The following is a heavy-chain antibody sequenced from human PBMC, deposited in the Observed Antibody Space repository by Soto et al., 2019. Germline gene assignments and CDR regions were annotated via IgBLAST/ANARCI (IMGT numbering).Heavy chain of an antibody. J-gene: IGHJ4*02. CDR2: INHSGST. D-gene: IGHD3-16*01. Sequence: QVQLQESGPGLVKPSQTLSLTCTVSGGSISSGDYYWSWIRQPPGKGLEWIGEINHSGSTNYNPSLKSRVTISVDTSKNQFSLKLSSVTAADTAVYYCARDLTYASRWGAAGYWGQGTLVTVSS. CDR3: ARDLTYASRWGAAGY. V-gene: IGHV4-30-4*01. CDR1: GGSISSGDYY.